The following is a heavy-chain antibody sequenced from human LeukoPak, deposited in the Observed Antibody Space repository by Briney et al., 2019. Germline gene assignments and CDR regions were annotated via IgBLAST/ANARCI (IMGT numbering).Heavy chain of an antibody. D-gene: IGHD6-13*01. CDR2: INHSGST. Sequence: SETLSLTCAVYGGSFSGYYWSWIRRPPGKGLEWIGEINHSGSTNYNPSLKSRVTISVDTSKNQFSLKLSSVTAADTAVYYCARGLSAAPPGRYWGQGTLVTVSS. J-gene: IGHJ4*02. CDR1: GGSFSGYY. V-gene: IGHV4-34*01. CDR3: ARGLSAAPPGRY.